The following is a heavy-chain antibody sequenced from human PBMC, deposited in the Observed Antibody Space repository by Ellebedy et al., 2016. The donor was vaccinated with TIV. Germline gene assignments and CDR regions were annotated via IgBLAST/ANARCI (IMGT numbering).Heavy chain of an antibody. V-gene: IGHV3-74*01. CDR1: GFTFSSYW. J-gene: IGHJ4*02. D-gene: IGHD5-24*01. CDR2: INSDGSST. Sequence: PGGSLRLSCTASGFTFSSYWMHWVRQAPGKGLVWVSRINSDGSSTSYADSVKGRFTISRDNAKNTLYLQMNSLRAEDTAVYYCARSRDGYKFIGDYWGQGTLVTVSS. CDR3: ARSRDGYKFIGDY.